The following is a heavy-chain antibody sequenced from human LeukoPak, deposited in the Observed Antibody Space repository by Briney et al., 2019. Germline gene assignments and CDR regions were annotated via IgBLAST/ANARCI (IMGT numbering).Heavy chain of an antibody. V-gene: IGHV1-69*05. CDR1: GGTFNNSA. Sequence: GASGKVSCKTSGGTFNNSAISWVRQAPGQGLEWLGGIMPLFGTAGYAQKFQGRVTITKDESTRTVYLELTSLTSDDTAVYYCARDVHGDYGSGWFDPWGQGTLVSVSS. D-gene: IGHD4-17*01. J-gene: IGHJ5*02. CDR2: IMPLFGTA. CDR3: ARDVHGDYGSGWFDP.